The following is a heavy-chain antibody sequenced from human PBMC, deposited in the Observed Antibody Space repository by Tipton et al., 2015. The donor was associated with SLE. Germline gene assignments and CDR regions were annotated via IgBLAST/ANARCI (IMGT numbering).Heavy chain of an antibody. Sequence: GSLRLSCAASGFTFSSYWMSWVRQAPGKGLEWVANIKEDGSEKYYLDSVKGRFTISRDNAENSLYLQMNSLRAEDTALYRCVRESSGSYWGQGTLVTVSS. D-gene: IGHD3-22*01. CDR1: GFTFSSYW. CDR3: VRESSGSY. CDR2: IKEDGSEK. V-gene: IGHV3-7*01. J-gene: IGHJ4*02.